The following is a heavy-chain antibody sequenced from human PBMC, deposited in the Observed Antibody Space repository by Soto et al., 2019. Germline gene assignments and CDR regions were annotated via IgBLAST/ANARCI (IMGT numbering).Heavy chain of an antibody. J-gene: IGHJ4*02. D-gene: IGHD2-15*01. V-gene: IGHV3-9*01. CDR1: GFTFDDYA. Sequence: EVQLVESGGGLVQPGRSLRLSCAASGFTFDDYAMHWVRRVPGKGLEWVSSISWNSNIIGYADSVKGRFTISRDNGKNCLYLQMNSLRPEDTALYYCAKGGPDGFCSGGRCYFDYWGQGTLVTVSS. CDR3: AKGGPDGFCSGGRCYFDY. CDR2: ISWNSNII.